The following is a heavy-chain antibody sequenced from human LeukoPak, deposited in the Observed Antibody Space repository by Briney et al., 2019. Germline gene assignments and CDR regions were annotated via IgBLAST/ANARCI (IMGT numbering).Heavy chain of an antibody. CDR3: VTNGTVTVAGTKFNYFDY. V-gene: IGHV4-39*01. Sequence: SETLSLTCTVSGGSISISTYYWGWIRQPPGKGLWWLGSIYHSGSTHYNPSLRSRVTMSVDTSKNQFTLKVPAVTAADTAVYYCVTNGTVTVAGTKFNYFDYWGQGALVTVSS. CDR1: GGSISISTYY. J-gene: IGHJ4*02. CDR2: IYHSGST. D-gene: IGHD6-19*01.